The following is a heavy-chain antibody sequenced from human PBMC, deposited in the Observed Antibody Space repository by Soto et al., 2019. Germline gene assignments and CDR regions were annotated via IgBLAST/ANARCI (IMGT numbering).Heavy chain of an antibody. CDR2: IWYDGSNK. V-gene: IGHV3-33*01. D-gene: IGHD6-19*01. CDR1: GFTFSSYG. J-gene: IGHJ2*01. Sequence: QVQLEESGGGVVQPGRSLRLSCAASGFTFSSYGMHWVRQAPGKGLEGVAVIWYDGSNKYYADSVKGRFTISRDNSKNTLYLQRSSLGAEDTAVYYCARIPQIAVAGTRFGYFDLWGRGTLVTVSS. CDR3: ARIPQIAVAGTRFGYFDL.